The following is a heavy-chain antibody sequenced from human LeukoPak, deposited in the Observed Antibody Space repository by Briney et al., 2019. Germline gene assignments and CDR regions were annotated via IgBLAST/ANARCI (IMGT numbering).Heavy chain of an antibody. CDR1: GFTFSSYA. D-gene: IGHD2-2*01. J-gene: IGHJ4*02. CDR2: ISYDGSNK. CDR3: ARDMPLPDY. Sequence: GGSLRPSCAASGFTFSSYAMHWVRQAPGKGLEWVAVISYDGSNKYYADSVKGRFTISRDNSKNTLYLQMNSLRAEDTAVYYCARDMPLPDYWGQGTLVTVSS. V-gene: IGHV3-30-3*01.